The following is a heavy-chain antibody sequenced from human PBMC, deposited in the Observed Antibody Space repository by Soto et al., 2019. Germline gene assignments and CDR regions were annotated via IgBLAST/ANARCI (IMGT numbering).Heavy chain of an antibody. CDR2: IWYDGSNK. CDR3: ARGTYRAQIWFGESQTRLDY. Sequence: GGSLRLSCAASGFTFSSYGMHWVRQAPGKGLEWVAVIWYDGSNKYYADSVKGRFTISRDNSKNTLYLQMNSLRAEDTAVYYCARGTYRAQIWFGESQTRLDYWGQGTLVTVSS. CDR1: GFTFSSYG. D-gene: IGHD3-10*01. J-gene: IGHJ4*02. V-gene: IGHV3-33*01.